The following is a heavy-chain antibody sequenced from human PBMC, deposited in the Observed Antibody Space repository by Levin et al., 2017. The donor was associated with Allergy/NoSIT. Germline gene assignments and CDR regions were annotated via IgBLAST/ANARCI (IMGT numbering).Heavy chain of an antibody. CDR2: IYYSGST. V-gene: IGHV4-39*01. D-gene: IGHD6-6*01. CDR1: GGSISSATYY. J-gene: IGHJ4*02. CDR3: ATTLRIAAFDY. Sequence: PSETLSLTCTVSGGSISSATYYWGWIRQPPGKGLEWIGTIYYSGSTYYSPSLKSRVTISVDTSKSQFSLRLTSVTAADTAVYYCATTLRIAAFDYWGQGSLVTVSS.